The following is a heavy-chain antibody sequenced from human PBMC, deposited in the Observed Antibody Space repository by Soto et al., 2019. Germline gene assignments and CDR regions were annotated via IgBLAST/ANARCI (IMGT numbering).Heavy chain of an antibody. V-gene: IGHV4-59*08. CDR1: GGSISSYY. CDR2: IYYSGST. CDR3: ARHVIGYSSGWHYFDY. Sequence: WETLSLTCTVSGGSISSYYWSWIRQPPGKGLEWIGYIYYSGSTNYNPSLKSRVTISVDTSKNQFSLKLSSVTAADTAVYYCARHVIGYSSGWHYFDYWGQGTLVTVS. J-gene: IGHJ4*02. D-gene: IGHD6-19*01.